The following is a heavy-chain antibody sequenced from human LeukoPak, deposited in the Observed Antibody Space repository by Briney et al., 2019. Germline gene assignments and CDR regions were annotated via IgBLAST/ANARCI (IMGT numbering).Heavy chain of an antibody. CDR1: GFTFSDYY. CDR3: ARPEDYYYYMDV. J-gene: IGHJ6*03. CDR2: ISSSGSTI. Sequence: GGSLRLSCAASGFTFSDYYMSWLRQAPGKGLEGVSYISSSGSTIYYADSVKGRFTISRDNAKNSLYLQMNSLRAEDTAVYYCARPEDYYYYMDVRGKGTTVTVSS. V-gene: IGHV3-11*01.